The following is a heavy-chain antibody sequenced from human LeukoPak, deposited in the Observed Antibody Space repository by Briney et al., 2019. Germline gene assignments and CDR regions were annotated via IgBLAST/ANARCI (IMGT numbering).Heavy chain of an antibody. CDR1: GFTFSSHA. CDR3: ARELSRSSWYYAFDI. D-gene: IGHD6-13*01. Sequence: PGGSLRLSCAASGFTFSSHAMNWVRQAPGEGLEWVAAISTTDGATYYADSVKGRFTISRDDSKNTLYAQMKSLRLEDTAVYYCARELSRSSWYYAFDIWGQGTMVTVSS. CDR2: ISTTDGAT. V-gene: IGHV3-23*01. J-gene: IGHJ3*02.